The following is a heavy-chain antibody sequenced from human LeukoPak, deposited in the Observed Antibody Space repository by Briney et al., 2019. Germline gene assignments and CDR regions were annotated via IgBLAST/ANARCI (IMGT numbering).Heavy chain of an antibody. V-gene: IGHV3-48*03. CDR3: SREADSTLFDY. Sequence: RGSLRLSCAASGFTFSIYEMNWVRQAPGKGLEGVSYISSSGSTIYYADSVQGRFTISRDNARNSLYLSMNSLRDKERGAYYFSREADSTLFDYWGQGILVIASS. CDR1: GFTFSIYE. D-gene: IGHD2-2*01. CDR2: ISSSGSTI. J-gene: IGHJ4*02.